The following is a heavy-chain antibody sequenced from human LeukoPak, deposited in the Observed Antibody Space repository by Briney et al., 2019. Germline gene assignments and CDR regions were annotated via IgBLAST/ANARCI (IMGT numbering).Heavy chain of an antibody. V-gene: IGHV4-39*07. D-gene: IGHD3-3*01. CDR2: IYYSGST. CDR1: GGSISSSSYY. CDR3: ARDRWSGYYRMRYFDY. Sequence: SETLSLTCTVSGGSISSSSYYWGWIRQPPGKGLEWIGSIYYSGSTYYNPSLKSRVTISVDTSKNQFSLKLSSVTAADTAVYYCARDRWSGYYRMRYFDYWGQGTLVTVSS. J-gene: IGHJ4*02.